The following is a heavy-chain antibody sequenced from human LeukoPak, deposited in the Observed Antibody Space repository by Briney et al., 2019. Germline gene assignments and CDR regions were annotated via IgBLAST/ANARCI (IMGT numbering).Heavy chain of an antibody. CDR3: ARGAYGSGWSSDY. J-gene: IGHJ4*02. Sequence: GASVKVSCKASGGTFSSYAISWVRQAPGQGLEWMGGIIPIFGTANYAQKFQGRVTITADESTSTAYMELSSLRSEDTAVYYCARGAYGSGWSSDYWGQGTLVTVSS. CDR1: GGTFSSYA. V-gene: IGHV1-69*13. D-gene: IGHD6-19*01. CDR2: IIPIFGTA.